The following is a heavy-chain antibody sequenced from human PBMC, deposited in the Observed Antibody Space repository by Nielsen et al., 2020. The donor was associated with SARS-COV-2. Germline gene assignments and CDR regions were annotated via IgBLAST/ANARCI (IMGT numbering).Heavy chain of an antibody. CDR3: ARLESYYYGSGSYYISLSTPFDY. D-gene: IGHD3-10*01. J-gene: IGHJ4*02. V-gene: IGHV1-46*01. Sequence: WVRQAPGQGLEWMGIINPSGGSTSYAQKFQGRVTMTRDTPTSTVYMELSSLRSEDTAVYYCARLESYYYGSGSYYISLSTPFDYWGQGTLVTVSS. CDR2: INPSGGST.